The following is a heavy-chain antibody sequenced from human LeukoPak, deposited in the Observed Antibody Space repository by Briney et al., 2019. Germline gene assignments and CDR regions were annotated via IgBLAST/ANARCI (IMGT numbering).Heavy chain of an antibody. D-gene: IGHD6-6*01. Sequence: GGSLRLSCAASGFTFSDSYMTWGRQAPGKGVEWVAYISGSGHDINYSASVKSRFTISRDNAKNSLYLQMSSLRVADTAVYYCTRDPRHFDSCGQGTLVTVSS. CDR3: TRDPRHFDS. J-gene: IGHJ5*01. V-gene: IGHV3-11*04. CDR1: GFTFSDSY. CDR2: ISGSGHDI.